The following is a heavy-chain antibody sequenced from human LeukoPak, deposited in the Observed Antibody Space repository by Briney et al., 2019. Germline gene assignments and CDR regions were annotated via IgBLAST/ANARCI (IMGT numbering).Heavy chain of an antibody. CDR1: GFTFSSYA. CDR3: AKLDYCSSTSCSPRYYFDY. J-gene: IGHJ4*02. V-gene: IGHV3-23*01. CDR2: ISGSGGST. Sequence: GSLRLSCAASGFTFSSYAMSWVRQAPGKGLEWASAISGSGGSTYYADSVKGRFTISRDNSKNTLYLQMNSLRAEDTAVYYCAKLDYCSSTSCSPRYYFDYWGQGTLVTVSS. D-gene: IGHD2-2*01.